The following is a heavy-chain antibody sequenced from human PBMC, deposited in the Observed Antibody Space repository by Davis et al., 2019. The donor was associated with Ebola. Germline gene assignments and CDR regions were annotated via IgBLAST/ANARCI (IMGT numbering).Heavy chain of an antibody. CDR1: GFTFSSYW. CDR2: IKQDGSEK. D-gene: IGHD6-19*01. Sequence: GESLKISCAASGFTFSSYWMSWVRQAPGKGLEWVANIKQDGSEKYYVDSVKGRFTISRDNDKNSLFLQMDSLRAEDTAVYYCATAGQISGWGEFVDYWGQGTLVTVSS. J-gene: IGHJ4*02. V-gene: IGHV3-7*01. CDR3: ATAGQISGWGEFVDY.